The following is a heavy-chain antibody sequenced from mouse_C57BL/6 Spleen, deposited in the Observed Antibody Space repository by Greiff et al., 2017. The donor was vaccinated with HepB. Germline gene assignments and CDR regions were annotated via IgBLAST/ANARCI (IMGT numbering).Heavy chain of an antibody. CDR3: ASFITTVDYFDY. Sequence: ESGPGLVKPSQSLSLTCSVTGYSITSGYYWNWIRQFPGNKLEWMGYISYDGSNNYNPSLKNRISITRDTSKNQFFLKLNSVTTEDTATYYCASFITTVDYFDYWGQGTTLTVSS. CDR2: ISYDGSN. CDR1: GYSITSGYY. D-gene: IGHD1-1*01. V-gene: IGHV3-6*01. J-gene: IGHJ2*01.